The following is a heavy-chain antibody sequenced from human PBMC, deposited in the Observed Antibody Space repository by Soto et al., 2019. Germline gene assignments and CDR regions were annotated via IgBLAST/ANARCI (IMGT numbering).Heavy chain of an antibody. Sequence: QVQLVESGGGVVQPGRSLRLSCAASGFTFSSYGMHWVRQAPGKGLEWVAVIWYDGSNKYYADSVKGRFTISRDNSKNTLYLQMNNLRAEDTAVYYCARETLYCSGGSCYSNGFDYWGQGTLVTVSS. V-gene: IGHV3-33*01. CDR3: ARETLYCSGGSCYSNGFDY. J-gene: IGHJ4*02. CDR1: GFTFSSYG. D-gene: IGHD2-15*01. CDR2: IWYDGSNK.